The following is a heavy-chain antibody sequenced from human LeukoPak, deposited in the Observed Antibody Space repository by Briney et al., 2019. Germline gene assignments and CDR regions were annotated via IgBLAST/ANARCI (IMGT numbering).Heavy chain of an antibody. CDR2: IYYSGST. Sequence: SETLSLTCTVSGGSISSSSYYWGWIRQPPGKGLEWIGSIYYSGSTYYNPSLKSRVTISVDTSKNQFSLKLSSVTAADTAVYYCARQAELFDYWGQGTLVTVSS. CDR3: ARQAELFDY. CDR1: GGSISSSSYY. V-gene: IGHV4-39*01. D-gene: IGHD1-7*01. J-gene: IGHJ4*02.